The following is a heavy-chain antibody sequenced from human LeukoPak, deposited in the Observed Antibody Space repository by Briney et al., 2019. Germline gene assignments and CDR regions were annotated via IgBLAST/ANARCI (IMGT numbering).Heavy chain of an antibody. CDR1: GYTFTSYY. CDR2: INPSGGST. CDR3: ASTPHCSGGSCYVYYFDY. Sequence: ASVKVSRKASGYTFTSYYMHWVRQAPGQGLEWMGIINPSGGSTSYAQKFQGRVTMTRDTSTSTVYMELSSLRSEDTAVYYCASTPHCSGGSCYVYYFDYWGQGTLVTVSS. J-gene: IGHJ4*02. D-gene: IGHD2-15*01. V-gene: IGHV1-46*01.